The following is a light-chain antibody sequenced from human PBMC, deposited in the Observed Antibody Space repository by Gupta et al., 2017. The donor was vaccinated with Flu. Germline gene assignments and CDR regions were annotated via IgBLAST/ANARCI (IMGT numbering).Light chain of an antibody. CDR3: PARDSNSADWV. Sequence: GQTVNITCCGDKLGEKSSYWYQQKPGQSPLLVICEIYRRPAGMPEGFSGSMSGNTDTLSIXGXPAMDEXDYYCPARDSNSADWVFGGGTKLTVL. J-gene: IGLJ3*02. CDR1: KLGEKS. V-gene: IGLV3-1*01. CDR2: EIY.